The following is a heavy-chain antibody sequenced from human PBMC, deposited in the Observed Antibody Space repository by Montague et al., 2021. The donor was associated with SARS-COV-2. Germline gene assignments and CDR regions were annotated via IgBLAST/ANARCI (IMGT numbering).Heavy chain of an antibody. V-gene: IGHV4-39*01. CDR2: IYYSGST. Sequence: SETLSLTCTVSGGSISSSSYYWGWIRQPPGKGLEWIGSIYYSGSTYYXXXLKRRVTISVDTSKNQFSLRLSSVTAADTAVYYCARQGDQLLLEYWFDPWAREPWSPSPQ. CDR3: ARQGDQLLLEYWFDP. D-gene: IGHD2-2*01. J-gene: IGHJ5*02. CDR1: GGSISSSSYY.